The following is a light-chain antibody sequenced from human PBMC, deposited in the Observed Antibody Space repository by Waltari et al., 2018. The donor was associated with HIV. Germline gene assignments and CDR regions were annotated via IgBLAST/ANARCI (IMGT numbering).Light chain of an antibody. CDR3: QVWDSTTDQVV. CDR1: NLGTKS. CDR2: RED. Sequence: SFVLTQPPSVSVAPGQQATIICGGRNLGTKSVQWYQQKAGQAPILVVHREDDWPSGIPERFVGSISETTATLTISRVEAGDEADYYCQVWDSTTDQVVFGGGTKLTVL. V-gene: IGLV3-21*02. J-gene: IGLJ2*01.